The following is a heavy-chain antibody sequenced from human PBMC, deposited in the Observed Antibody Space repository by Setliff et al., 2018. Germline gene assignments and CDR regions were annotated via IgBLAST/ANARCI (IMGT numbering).Heavy chain of an antibody. CDR3: VREVWNIYDNDNSWSGYSVMVTEKGEF. D-gene: IGHD3-3*01. Sequence: PGGSLRLSCAASGFNFMNYGMNWVRQAPGKGLEWIAYISSGSNSIFHADSVMGRFTNSRDNTKNSLYLQMNSLRAEDTALYYCVREVWNIYDNDNSWSGYSVMVTEKGEFWGQGTLVTVSS. CDR1: GFNFMNYG. V-gene: IGHV3-48*04. CDR2: ISSGSNSI. J-gene: IGHJ4*02.